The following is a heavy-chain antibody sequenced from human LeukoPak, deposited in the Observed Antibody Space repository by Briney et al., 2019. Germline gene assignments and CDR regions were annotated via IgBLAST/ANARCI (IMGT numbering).Heavy chain of an antibody. CDR1: GYTFTSYY. CDR3: ARDRATTYYYDSSGYYYYFDY. V-gene: IGHV1-46*01. Sequence: ASVKVSCKASGYTFTSYYMHWVRQAPGQGLEWMGIINPSGGSTSYAQKFQGRVTMTRDTSTSTVYMELSSLRSEDTAVYYCARDRATTYYYDSSGYYYYFDYWGQGTLVTVSS. D-gene: IGHD3-22*01. J-gene: IGHJ4*02. CDR2: INPSGGST.